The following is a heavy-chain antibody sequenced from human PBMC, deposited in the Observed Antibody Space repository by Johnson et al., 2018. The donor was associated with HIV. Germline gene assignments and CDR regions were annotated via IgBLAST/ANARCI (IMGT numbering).Heavy chain of an antibody. CDR1: GFTFDYYG. CDR3: ARDEAGGSWAFDI. J-gene: IGHJ3*02. D-gene: IGHD6-13*01. CDR2: INWNGGRT. V-gene: IGHV3-20*04. Sequence: VQLVESGGGVVRPGGSLRLSCAASGFTFDYYGMSWVRQAPGKGLEWVSGINWNGGRTGYADSVKGRFTISRDNAKNSLFLQMNSLRAEDTALYYCARDEAGGSWAFDIWGQGTMVTVSS.